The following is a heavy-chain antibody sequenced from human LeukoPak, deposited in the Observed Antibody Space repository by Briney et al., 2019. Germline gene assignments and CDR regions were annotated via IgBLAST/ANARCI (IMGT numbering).Heavy chain of an antibody. CDR3: ARDVEMATNLPGGFDY. CDR1: GYTFTSYY. J-gene: IGHJ4*02. CDR2: INPSGGST. D-gene: IGHD5-24*01. Sequence: GASVKVSCKASGYTFTSYYMHWVRQAPGQGLEWMGIINPSGGSTSYAQKFQGRVTMTRDTSTSTVYMELSSLRSEDTAVYYCARDVEMATNLPGGFDYWGQGTLVTVSS. V-gene: IGHV1-46*01.